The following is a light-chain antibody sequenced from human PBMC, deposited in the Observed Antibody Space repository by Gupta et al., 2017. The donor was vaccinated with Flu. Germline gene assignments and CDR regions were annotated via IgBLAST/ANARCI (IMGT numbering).Light chain of an antibody. J-gene: IGLJ3*02. Sequence: SYELTQPLSVSVSPGQTATITCSGDALPKQYAYWYQQTPGQAPVLLIYKDTERPSGIPERFSISASGTTVPLKLSGVQADDEAYYYRHSADRTGTYCVFGRGTQLT. CDR1: ALPKQY. CDR2: KDT. CDR3: HSADRTGTYCV. V-gene: IGLV3-25*02.